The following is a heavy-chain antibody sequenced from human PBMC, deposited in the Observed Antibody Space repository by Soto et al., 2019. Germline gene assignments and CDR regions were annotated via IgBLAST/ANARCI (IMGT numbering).Heavy chain of an antibody. V-gene: IGHV1-3*01. CDR2: INAGNGNT. CDR1: GYTFTSYA. D-gene: IGHD3-22*01. CDR3: ARDRNHDSSGYYAY. J-gene: IGHJ4*02. Sequence: AASVKVSCKASGYTFTSYAMHWVRQAPGQRLEWMGWINAGNGNTKYSQKFQGRVTITRDTSASTAYMELSSLRSEDTAVYYCARDRNHDSSGYYAYWGQGALVTVSS.